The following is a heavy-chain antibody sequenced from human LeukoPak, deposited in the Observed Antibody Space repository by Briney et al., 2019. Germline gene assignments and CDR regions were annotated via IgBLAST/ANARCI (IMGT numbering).Heavy chain of an antibody. CDR1: GFTVSTNY. CDR2: IYSGGST. D-gene: IGHD3-22*01. V-gene: IGHV3-66*01. Sequence: GGSLRLSCAASGFTVSTNYMSWVRQAPGKGLEWVSGIYSGGSTYYADSVKGRFTISRDNSKNTLYLQMNSLRVEDTAVYYCARVATIVVVIGGMDVWGQGTTVTVSS. J-gene: IGHJ6*02. CDR3: ARVATIVVVIGGMDV.